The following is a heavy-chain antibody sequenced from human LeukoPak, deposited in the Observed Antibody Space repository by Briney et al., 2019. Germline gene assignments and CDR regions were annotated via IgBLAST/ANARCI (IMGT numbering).Heavy chain of an antibody. J-gene: IGHJ6*02. CDR2: IYSGGST. Sequence: PGGSLRLSCAASGFTVSSNYMSWVRQAPGKGLEWVSVIYSGGSTYYADSVKGRFTISRDNSKNTLYLQMNSLRAEDTAVYYCARDGGIAVAGTPSNYYYYGMDVWGQGTTVTVSS. CDR3: ARDGGIAVAGTPSNYYYYGMDV. CDR1: GFTVSSNY. V-gene: IGHV3-66*01. D-gene: IGHD6-19*01.